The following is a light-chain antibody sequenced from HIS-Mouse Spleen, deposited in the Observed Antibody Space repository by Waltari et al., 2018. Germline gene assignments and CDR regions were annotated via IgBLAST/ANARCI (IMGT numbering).Light chain of an antibody. J-gene: IGKJ1*01. CDR1: QSVSSSY. CDR3: QQYGSSPT. V-gene: IGKV3-20*01. CDR2: DAA. Sequence: ELVLTQSPGTLSLSPGERATLSCRASQSVSSSYLAWYQQKTGQAPRLLIYDAASRATGIPDRFSGSGSGTDFTLTISRLESEDFAVYYCQQYGSSPTFGQGTKVEIK.